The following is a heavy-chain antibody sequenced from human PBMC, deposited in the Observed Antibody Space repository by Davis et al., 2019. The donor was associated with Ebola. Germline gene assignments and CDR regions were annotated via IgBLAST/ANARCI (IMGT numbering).Heavy chain of an antibody. Sequence: PSETLSLTCTVSGGSISSGGYYWSWIRQHPGKGLEWIGYIYYSGSTYYNPSLKSRVTISVDTSKNQFSLKLSSVTAADTAVYYCARGRPVNWFDPWGQGTLVTVSS. J-gene: IGHJ5*02. CDR1: GGSISSGGYY. CDR2: IYYSGST. D-gene: IGHD1-14*01. V-gene: IGHV4-31*03. CDR3: ARGRPVNWFDP.